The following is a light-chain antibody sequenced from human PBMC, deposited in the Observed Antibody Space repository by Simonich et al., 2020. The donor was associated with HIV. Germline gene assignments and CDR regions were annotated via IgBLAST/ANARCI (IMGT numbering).Light chain of an antibody. Sequence: QSVLTQPPSVSGAPGQRVTISCTGSSSNIGAGYDVHWYPQLPGTAPKLLIYGNSNRPSGVPDRFSGSKAGTSASLAITGLQAEDEADYDCQSYDSSLSVVFGGGTKLTVL. CDR2: GNS. V-gene: IGLV1-40*01. CDR3: QSYDSSLSVV. CDR1: SSNIGAGYD. J-gene: IGLJ2*01.